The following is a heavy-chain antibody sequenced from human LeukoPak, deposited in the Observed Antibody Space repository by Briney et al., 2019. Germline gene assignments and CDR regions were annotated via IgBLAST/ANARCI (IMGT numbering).Heavy chain of an antibody. D-gene: IGHD3-10*01. V-gene: IGHV3-11*01. CDR3: ARWDVYGSGSYLNWFDP. CDR2: IKSSGTII. J-gene: IGHJ5*02. Sequence: GGSLRLSCAASGFTFSDYYMNWIRQSPGKGLEWVSYIKSSGTIISYAVSVQGRFTISRDNAKNSLYLQMNSLRVEDTAVYYCARWDVYGSGSYLNWFDPWGQGTLVTVSS. CDR1: GFTFSDYY.